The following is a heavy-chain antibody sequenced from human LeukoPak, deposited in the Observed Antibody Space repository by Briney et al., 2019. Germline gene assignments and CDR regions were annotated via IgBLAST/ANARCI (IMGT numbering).Heavy chain of an antibody. J-gene: IGHJ4*02. V-gene: IGHV3-23*01. CDR1: GFTFSSYA. CDR2: ISGRGGST. Sequence: PGGSLRLSCAASGFTFSSYAMSWVRQAPGKGLEWVSHISGRGGSTYYADSVKGRFTISRDNSKNTLYLQMNSLRAEDTAEYYCAKDLEGIATTRYYFDYWGQGTLVTVSS. CDR3: AKDLEGIATTRYYFDY. D-gene: IGHD1-1*01.